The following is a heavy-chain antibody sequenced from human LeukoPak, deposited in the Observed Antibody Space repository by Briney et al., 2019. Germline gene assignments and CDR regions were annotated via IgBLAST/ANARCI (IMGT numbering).Heavy chain of an antibody. CDR1: GGSFSGYY. Sequence: PSETLSLTCAVYGGSFSGYYWSWIRQPPGKGLEWIGYIYYSGSTNYNPSLKSRVTISVDTSKNQFSLKLSSVTAADTAVYYCASTPYSYGVFDHWGRGTLVTVSS. V-gene: IGHV4-59*01. D-gene: IGHD5-18*01. CDR2: IYYSGST. CDR3: ASTPYSYGVFDH. J-gene: IGHJ4*02.